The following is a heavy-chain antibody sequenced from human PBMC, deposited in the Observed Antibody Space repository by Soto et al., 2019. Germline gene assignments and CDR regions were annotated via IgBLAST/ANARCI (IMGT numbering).Heavy chain of an antibody. CDR3: ARDTTMYYYDSSGYYFDY. J-gene: IGHJ4*02. V-gene: IGHV1-46*01. CDR1: GYTFTSYY. Sequence: ASVKVSCKASGYTFTSYYMHWVRQAPGQGPEWMGIINPSGGSTSYAQKFQGRVTMTRGTSTSTVYMELSSLRSEDTAVYYCARDTTMYYYDSSGYYFDYWGQGTKVTVYS. D-gene: IGHD3-22*01. CDR2: INPSGGST.